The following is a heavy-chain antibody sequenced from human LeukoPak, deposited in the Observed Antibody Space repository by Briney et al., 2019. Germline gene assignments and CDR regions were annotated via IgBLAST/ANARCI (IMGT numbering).Heavy chain of an antibody. CDR1: GFTFAIHA. J-gene: IGHJ3*01. V-gene: IGHV3-23*01. CDR2: ISGDGAST. Sequence: GGSLRLSCAASGFTFAIHAMTWVLQAPGKGLESVSAISGDGASTHYAESVKGQFTISRDNSQNTLFLQMNSLRVEDTAIYDCAKDSYVSGRPLHTFDVWGQGTMVTVSS. CDR3: AKDSYVSGRPLHTFDV. D-gene: IGHD3-10*01.